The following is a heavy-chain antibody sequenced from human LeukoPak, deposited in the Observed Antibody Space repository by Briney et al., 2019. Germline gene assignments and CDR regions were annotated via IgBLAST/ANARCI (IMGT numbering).Heavy chain of an antibody. Sequence: GGSLRLSCSASGFTFSNHFMHWVRQAPGKGLEYVSSIGPNGASTLYADSVKGRFTISRDNSKNALYLQLTSLRLEDTAPYYCVKDLTGTWSFDYWGQGTLVTVSS. V-gene: IGHV3-64D*06. D-gene: IGHD3-9*01. J-gene: IGHJ4*02. CDR3: VKDLTGTWSFDY. CDR1: GFTFSNHF. CDR2: IGPNGAST.